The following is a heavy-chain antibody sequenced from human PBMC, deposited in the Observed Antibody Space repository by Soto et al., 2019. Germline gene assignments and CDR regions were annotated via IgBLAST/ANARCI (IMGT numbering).Heavy chain of an antibody. Sequence: SETLSLTCSVSGDSINSDKYYWGWIRQPPGKGLEWIGSIYFRGNTYYNPSLQTRVTISLDKSKSQFSLKLNSVAAADSAVYFCARREGLATISYYFDFWGQGALVTVSS. V-gene: IGHV4-39*01. CDR2: IYFRGNT. D-gene: IGHD3-9*01. CDR1: GDSINSDKYY. CDR3: ARREGLATISYYFDF. J-gene: IGHJ4*02.